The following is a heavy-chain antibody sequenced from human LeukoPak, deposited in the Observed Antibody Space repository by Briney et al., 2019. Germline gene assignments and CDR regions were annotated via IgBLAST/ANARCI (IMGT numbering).Heavy chain of an antibody. Sequence: GGSLRLSCVASGFTFSSYAMSWVAKAPGKGLGWVSAISGSGGSTHYADSVKGRFTISRDNSKNTLYLQMNSLRAEDTALYYCAKEDSSGTTFDYWGQGTLVTVSS. V-gene: IGHV3-23*01. CDR1: GFTFSSYA. D-gene: IGHD6-19*01. J-gene: IGHJ4*02. CDR3: AKEDSSGTTFDY. CDR2: ISGSGGST.